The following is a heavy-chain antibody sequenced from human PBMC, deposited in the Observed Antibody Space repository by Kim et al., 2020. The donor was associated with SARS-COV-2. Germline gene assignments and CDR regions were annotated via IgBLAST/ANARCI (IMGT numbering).Heavy chain of an antibody. J-gene: IGHJ4*02. CDR1: GFTFSNAW. CDR3: TTDPGRIFTTYYYDSSGYYGLDY. CDR2: IKSKTDGGTT. Sequence: GGSLRLSCAASGFTFSNAWMSWVRQAPGKGLEWVGRIKSKTDGGTTDYAAPVKGRFTISRDDSKNTPYLQMNSLKTEDTAVYYCTTDPGRIFTTYYYDSSGYYGLDYWGQGTLVTVSS. D-gene: IGHD3-22*01. V-gene: IGHV3-15*01.